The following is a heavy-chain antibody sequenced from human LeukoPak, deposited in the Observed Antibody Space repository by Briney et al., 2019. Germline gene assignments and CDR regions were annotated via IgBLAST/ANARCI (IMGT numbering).Heavy chain of an antibody. Sequence: PSETLSLTCTVSGGSISGYFWSWLRQPPGKGLEWIGYIYYTGSANYNFSFKSRVTISVDTSKNQVSLKLSSVTAADTAVYYCAKIKENYGSGIYEYWGQGTLVTVSS. V-gene: IGHV4-59*01. J-gene: IGHJ4*02. CDR1: GGSISGYF. CDR2: IYYTGSA. CDR3: AKIKENYGSGIYEY. D-gene: IGHD3-10*01.